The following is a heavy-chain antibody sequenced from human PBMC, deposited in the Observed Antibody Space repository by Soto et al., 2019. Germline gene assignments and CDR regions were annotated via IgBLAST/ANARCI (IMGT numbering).Heavy chain of an antibody. J-gene: IGHJ4*02. V-gene: IGHV1-18*01. CDR3: ARDRYYYGSGSYGIDY. CDR1: GYTFTSYG. Sequence: ASVKVSCKASGYTFTSYGISWVRQAPGQGLEWMGWISAYNGNTNYAQKLQGRVTMTTDTPTSTAYMELRSLRSDDTAVYYCARDRYYYGSGSYGIDYWGQGTLVTVSS. CDR2: ISAYNGNT. D-gene: IGHD3-10*01.